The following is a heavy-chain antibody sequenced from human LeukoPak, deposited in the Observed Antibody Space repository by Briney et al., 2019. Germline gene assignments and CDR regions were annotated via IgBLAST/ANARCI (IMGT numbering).Heavy chain of an antibody. J-gene: IGHJ4*02. CDR1: GLTFSKYA. V-gene: IGHV3-23*01. CDR2: IGGNGGTT. CDR3: ATAYWRTAMALEF. D-gene: IGHD5-18*01. Sequence: PGGSLRLSCTDSGLTFSKYALNWVRQAPGKGLEWVSVIGGNGGTTHYADSVKGRFTISRDNSNNTVFLQMNSLRAEDSALYYCATAYWRTAMALEFWGQGTLVTASS.